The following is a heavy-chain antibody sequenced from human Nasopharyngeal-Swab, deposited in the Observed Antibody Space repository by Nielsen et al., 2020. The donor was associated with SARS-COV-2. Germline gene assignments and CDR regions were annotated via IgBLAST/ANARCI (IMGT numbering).Heavy chain of an antibody. J-gene: IGHJ4*02. CDR2: IYYSGST. CDR3: ASETAAGTFYFDY. V-gene: IGHV4-59*08. CDR1: GGSISRYY. Sequence: SETLSLTCTVSGGSISRYYCSWIRQRPGKGLEWIGYIYYSGSTNYNPSLKSRVTISVDTSKNQFSLKLSSVTAADTAVYYCASETAAGTFYFDYWGQGTLVTVSS. D-gene: IGHD6-13*01.